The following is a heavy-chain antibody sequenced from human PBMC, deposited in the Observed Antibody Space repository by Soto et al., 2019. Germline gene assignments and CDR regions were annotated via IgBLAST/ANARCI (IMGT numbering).Heavy chain of an antibody. CDR1: GFTFSSYA. CDR3: AKIREQGGLDC. D-gene: IGHD1-26*01. J-gene: IGHJ4*02. CDR2: ITGGGYST. V-gene: IGHV3-23*01. Sequence: GGSLRLSCAASGFTFSSYAMSWVRQAPGKGLEWVSAITGGGYSTYYADSVRGRFTISRDNSKNTLYLQMNSLRADDTALYYCAKIREQGGLDCWGQGTRVTVSS.